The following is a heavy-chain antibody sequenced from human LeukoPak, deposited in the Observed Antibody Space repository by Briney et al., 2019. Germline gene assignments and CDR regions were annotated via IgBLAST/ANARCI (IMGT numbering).Heavy chain of an antibody. CDR2: IYYSGST. CDR3: ARHGRGDSP. CDR1: GGSFSGYY. V-gene: IGHV4-34*01. D-gene: IGHD2-21*01. Sequence: PSETLSLTCAVYGGSFSGYYWSWIRQPPGKGLEWIGSIYYSGSTYYNPSLKSRVTISVDTSKNQFSLKLSSVTAADTAVYYCARHGRGDSPWGQGTLVTVSS. J-gene: IGHJ5*02.